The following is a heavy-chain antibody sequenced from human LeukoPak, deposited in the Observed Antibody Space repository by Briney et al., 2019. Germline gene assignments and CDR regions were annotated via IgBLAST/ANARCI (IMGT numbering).Heavy chain of an antibody. Sequence: SETLSLTCTVSGGSIRSYYWSWIRQPPGKGLEWIGYIYYTGSTNYNPSLKSRVTISVDTSKNQFSLNLISVTAADTAVYYCARVLPYSSGWGVDYWGQGALVTVPS. CDR2: IYYTGST. J-gene: IGHJ4*02. CDR1: GGSIRSYY. V-gene: IGHV4-59*01. CDR3: ARVLPYSSGWGVDY. D-gene: IGHD6-19*01.